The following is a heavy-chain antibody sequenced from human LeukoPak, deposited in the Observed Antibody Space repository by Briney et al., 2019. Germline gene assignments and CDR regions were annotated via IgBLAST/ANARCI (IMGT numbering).Heavy chain of an antibody. CDR3: ARTWFIVGAWYYFDY. J-gene: IGHJ4*02. CDR1: GYTFTGYY. Sequence: ASVKVSCKASGYTFTGYYMHWVRQAPGQGLEWMGWINPNSGGTNYAQKFQGRVTMTRDTSISTAYMELSRLRSDDTAVYYCARTWFIVGAWYYFDYWGQGTLVTVSS. CDR2: INPNSGGT. D-gene: IGHD1-26*01. V-gene: IGHV1-2*02.